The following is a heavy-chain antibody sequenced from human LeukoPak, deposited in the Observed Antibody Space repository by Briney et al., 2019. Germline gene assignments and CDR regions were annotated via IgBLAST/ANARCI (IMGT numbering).Heavy chain of an antibody. CDR1: GFTFSSYA. V-gene: IGHV3-21*01. CDR2: ISSSSSYI. J-gene: IGHJ4*02. CDR3: ARVSSSWHYFDY. D-gene: IGHD6-13*01. Sequence: GGSLRLSCAASGFTFSSYAMRWVRQAPGKGLEWVSSISSSSSYIYYADSVKGRFTISRHNAKNSLYLQMDSLRAEDTAVYYCARVSSSWHYFDYWGQGTLVTVSS.